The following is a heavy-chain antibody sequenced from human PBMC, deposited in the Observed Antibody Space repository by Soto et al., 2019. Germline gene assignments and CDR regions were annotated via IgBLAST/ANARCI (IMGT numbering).Heavy chain of an antibody. CDR3: VASLAASGLNWLDP. D-gene: IGHD6-13*01. J-gene: IGHJ5*02. CDR1: GGSISEKY. V-gene: IGHV4-4*07. Sequence: SETLSLTCIVSGGSISEKYWNWVRQPPGKGLEWIGLIFANGHTDYNPSLKSRVTMSVDASKNQFSLRLTSMTAADTAVYYCVASLAASGLNWLDPWGQGTLVTVSS. CDR2: IFANGHT.